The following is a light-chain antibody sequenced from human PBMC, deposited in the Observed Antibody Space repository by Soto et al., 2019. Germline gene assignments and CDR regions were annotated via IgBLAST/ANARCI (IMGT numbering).Light chain of an antibody. CDR1: QGIRND. CDR2: AAS. J-gene: IGKJ3*01. V-gene: IGKV1-6*01. CDR3: LQDYNYPFT. Sequence: AIQMTQAPSSLAASVGDRVTITCRASQGIRNDLGWYQQKPGKAPKLLIYAASSLQSGVPSRFSGSGSGTDFTLTISSLQPEDFATYYCLQDYNYPFTFGPGTKVDIK.